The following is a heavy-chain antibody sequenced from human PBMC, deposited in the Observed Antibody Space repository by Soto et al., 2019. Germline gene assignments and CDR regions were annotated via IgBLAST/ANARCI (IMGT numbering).Heavy chain of an antibody. CDR3: AKDSGYNYGYFRWFDP. CDR1: GGSISSYY. V-gene: IGHV4-59*01. J-gene: IGHJ5*02. Sequence: SETLSLTCTVSGGSISSYYWSWIRQPPGKGLEWIGHIFYSGSTNYNPALKSRVTISVDTSKSQFSLKLSSVTAADTAVYYCAKDSGYNYGYFRWFDPWGQGTLVTVS. CDR2: IFYSGST. D-gene: IGHD5-18*01.